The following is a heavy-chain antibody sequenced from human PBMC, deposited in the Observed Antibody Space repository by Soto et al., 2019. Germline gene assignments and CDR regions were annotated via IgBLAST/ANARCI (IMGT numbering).Heavy chain of an antibody. V-gene: IGHV4-34*01. CDR1: GGSFSGYY. D-gene: IGHD2-15*01. Sequence: QVQLQQWGAGLLKPSETLSLTCAVYGGSFSGYYWSWIRQPPGKGLEWIGEINHSGSTNYNPSLKSRVTISVDTSKNQFSLKLSSVTAADTAVYYCARVRYCSGGSCYPHFRHWGQGTLVTVSS. CDR2: INHSGST. CDR3: ARVRYCSGGSCYPHFRH. J-gene: IGHJ1*01.